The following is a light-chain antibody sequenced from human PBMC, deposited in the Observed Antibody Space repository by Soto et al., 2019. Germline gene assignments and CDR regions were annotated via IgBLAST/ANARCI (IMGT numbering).Light chain of an antibody. J-gene: IGKJ3*01. Sequence: EIVLTQSPATLSLSPGERATLSCRASQSVSSYLAWYQQKPGQAPWLLIYDASNRATGIPARFSGSGSGTHFTLTIGSLEPEDFAVYFCQQRSNWPPVFTFGPGTQVDIK. CDR1: QSVSSY. CDR3: QQRSNWPPVFT. V-gene: IGKV3-11*01. CDR2: DAS.